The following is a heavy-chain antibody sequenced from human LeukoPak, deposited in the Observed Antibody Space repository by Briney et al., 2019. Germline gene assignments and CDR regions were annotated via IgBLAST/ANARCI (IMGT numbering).Heavy chain of an antibody. V-gene: IGHV4-59*01. CDR1: GGSISSYY. D-gene: IGHD3-22*01. Sequence: PSETLSLTCTVSGGSISSYYWSWIRQPPGKGLEWIGYIYYSGSTNYNPSLKSRVTISVDTSKNQFSLKLSSVTAADTAVYYCARVRKYYYDSSGVFDYWGQGTLVTVSS. CDR3: ARVRKYYYDSSGVFDY. CDR2: IYYSGST. J-gene: IGHJ4*02.